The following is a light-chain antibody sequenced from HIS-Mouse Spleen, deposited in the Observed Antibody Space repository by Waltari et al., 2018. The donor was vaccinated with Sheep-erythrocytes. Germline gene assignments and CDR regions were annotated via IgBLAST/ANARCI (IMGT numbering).Light chain of an antibody. V-gene: IGLV2-11*01. Sequence: QSALTQPRSVSGSPGQSVTISCPGTSSDVGGYNYVSWYQQHPGKAPTLIIYDVSKRPSGVPDRFSGSKSGNTASLTISGLQAEDEADYYCCSYAGSYNHVFATGTKVTVL. CDR1: SSDVGGYNY. CDR2: DVS. CDR3: CSYAGSYNHV. J-gene: IGLJ1*01.